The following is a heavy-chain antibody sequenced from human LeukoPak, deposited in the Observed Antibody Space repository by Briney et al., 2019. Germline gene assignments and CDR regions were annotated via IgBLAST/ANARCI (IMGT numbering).Heavy chain of an antibody. CDR2: IYSDNT. CDR3: AREGSKGSWYTFYYYYYMDV. D-gene: IGHD6-13*01. V-gene: IGHV3-53*01. J-gene: IGHJ6*03. Sequence: AGGSLRLSCTVSGFTVSSNSMSWVRQAPGKGLEWVSFIYSDNTHYSDSVKGRFTISRDNSKNTLYLQMNSLRAEDTAVYYCAREGSKGSWYTFYYYYYMDVWGKGTTVTVSS. CDR1: GFTVSSNS.